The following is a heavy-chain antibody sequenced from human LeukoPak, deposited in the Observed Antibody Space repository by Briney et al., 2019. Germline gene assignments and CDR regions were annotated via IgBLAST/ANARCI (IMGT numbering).Heavy chain of an antibody. CDR2: INPNSGGT. Sequence: ASVKVSCKASGYTFTGYYMHWVRQAPGQGLEWMGWINPNSGGTNYAQKFQGRVTMTRDTSISTAYMELSRLRSDDTAVYYCAREGDSSGYYIMLDYWGQGTLVTVSP. D-gene: IGHD3-22*01. CDR1: GYTFTGYY. J-gene: IGHJ4*02. CDR3: AREGDSSGYYIMLDY. V-gene: IGHV1-2*02.